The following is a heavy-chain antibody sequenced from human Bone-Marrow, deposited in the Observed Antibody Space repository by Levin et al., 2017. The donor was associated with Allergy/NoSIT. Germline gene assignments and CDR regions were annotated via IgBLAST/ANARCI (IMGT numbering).Heavy chain of an antibody. CDR3: ARDQRARRPFGSDYFQYMDV. CDR2: ISDDGRSD. CDR1: GFNLRTYA. D-gene: IGHD2/OR15-2a*01. J-gene: IGHJ6*03. Sequence: PGGSLRLSCAVSGFNLRTYAMHWVRQAPGKGLEWVAFISDDGRSDFYADSVKGRFTISRDNSKNTLYVQMNSLRVEDTAVYFCARDQRARRPFGSDYFQYMDVWGKGTTVIVSS. V-gene: IGHV3-30*03.